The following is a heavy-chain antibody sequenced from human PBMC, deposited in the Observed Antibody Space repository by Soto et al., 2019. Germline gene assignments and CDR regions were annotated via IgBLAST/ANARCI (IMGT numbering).Heavy chain of an antibody. V-gene: IGHV4-59*01. J-gene: IGHJ5*02. CDR2: IYYSGST. Sequence: ASETLSLTCTVSGDSIKNYYWNWIRQSPGKGLEWIGYIYYSGSTNYNPSLKSRVTISVDTSKNQISLKLKSVTAADTAVYYCERDKDIWLRGGGLDPWGQGVLVTVYS. D-gene: IGHD3-10*01. CDR1: GDSIKNYY. CDR3: ERDKDIWLRGGGLDP.